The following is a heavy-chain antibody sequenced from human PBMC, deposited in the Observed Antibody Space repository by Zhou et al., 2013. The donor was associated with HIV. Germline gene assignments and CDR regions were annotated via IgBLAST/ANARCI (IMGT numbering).Heavy chain of an antibody. CDR3: ARSAFYGDQDYHYSDVMDV. V-gene: IGHV1-69*18. J-gene: IGHJ6*01. D-gene: IGHD4-17*01. CDR2: IIPMFGTV. Sequence: QVQLVQSGAEVQKSGASVKVPCKASGYTFTSYYMHWVRQAPGQGLEWMGRIIPMFGTVNYTQKFQGRVTITADESTKTAYTELSSLRSEDTAIYYCARSAFYGDQDYHYSDVMDVWGQGTTVIVSS. CDR1: GYTFTSYY.